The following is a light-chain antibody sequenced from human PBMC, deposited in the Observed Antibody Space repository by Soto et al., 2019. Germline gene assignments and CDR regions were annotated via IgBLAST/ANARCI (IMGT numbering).Light chain of an antibody. J-gene: IGLJ2*01. CDR1: SSDVGGYNY. CDR3: CSYAGSYPYVV. V-gene: IGLV2-11*01. Sequence: QAVVTQPRAVSGSPGQSVTISCTGTSSDVGGYNYVSWYQQHPGNAPKLMIYDVSKRPSGVPDRFSGSKSGNTASLTISGLQADDEADYYCCSYAGSYPYVVFGGGTKLTVL. CDR2: DVS.